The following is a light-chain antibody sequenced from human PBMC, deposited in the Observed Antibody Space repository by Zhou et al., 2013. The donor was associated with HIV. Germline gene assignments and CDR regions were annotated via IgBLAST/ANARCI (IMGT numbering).Light chain of an antibody. CDR1: QSISNTY. CDR2: GAS. V-gene: IGKV3D-15*01. J-gene: IGKJ2*01. Sequence: EIVLTQSPGTLSLSPGERATLSCRASQSISNTYLAWYQQIPGQAPRVLIYGASTRATGIPDRFSGSGSGTEFTLTISSLQSEDFAVYYCQQYNDWPPYTFGQGTKLEIK. CDR3: QQYNDWPPYT.